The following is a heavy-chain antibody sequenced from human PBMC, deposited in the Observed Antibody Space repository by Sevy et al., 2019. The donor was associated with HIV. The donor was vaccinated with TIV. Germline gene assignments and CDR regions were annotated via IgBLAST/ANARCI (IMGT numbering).Heavy chain of an antibody. CDR1: GGSITSSGHY. V-gene: IGHV4-39*01. Sequence: SETLSLTCTVSGGSITSSGHYWGWIRQSPGKGLEWMGAVYYVGNSYANPSLTSRVTISADTSKNLFSLSLTSLTAADTAIYYCARVAGGENYDYGIDVWGLGTSVTVSS. D-gene: IGHD2-21*01. CDR3: ARVAGGENYDYGIDV. J-gene: IGHJ6*02. CDR2: VYYVGNS.